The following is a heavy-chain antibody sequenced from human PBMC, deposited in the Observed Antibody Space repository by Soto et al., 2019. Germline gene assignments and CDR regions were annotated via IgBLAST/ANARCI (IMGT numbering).Heavy chain of an antibody. Sequence: SETLSLTCNVYGVSISSTSYNWGWIRQPAGKGVEWIGTLDYSGTAHYNPCLKRRVTISVDTATNQVSLRMSAVTAADTAVYFCGRVVEGATRHTDFDSWGQGTLVTVSS. J-gene: IGHJ5*01. CDR3: GRVVEGATRHTDFDS. CDR2: LDYSGTA. D-gene: IGHD2-21*01. V-gene: IGHV4-39*01. CDR1: GVSISSTSYN.